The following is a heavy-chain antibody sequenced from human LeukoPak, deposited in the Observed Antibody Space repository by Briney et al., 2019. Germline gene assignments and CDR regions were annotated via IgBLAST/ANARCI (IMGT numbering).Heavy chain of an antibody. CDR1: GFTFGDYA. V-gene: IGHV3-49*04. D-gene: IGHD6-19*01. J-gene: IGHJ4*02. CDR2: IRSKAYSGTI. CDR3: ARGYSRGWY. Sequence: GGSLRLSCTASGFTFGDYAMNWVRQAPGKGLEWVAFIRSKAYSGTIEHAASVKGRFTISRDDSKNIAYLQMNNLKTEDTAVYYCARGYSRGWYWGQGTLVTVSS.